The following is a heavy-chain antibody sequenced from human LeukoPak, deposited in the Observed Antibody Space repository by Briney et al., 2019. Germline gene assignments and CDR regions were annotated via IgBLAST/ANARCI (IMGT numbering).Heavy chain of an antibody. D-gene: IGHD6-13*01. J-gene: IGHJ4*02. CDR1: GFTFSSYA. Sequence: GGSLRLSCAASGFTFSSYAMHWVRQAPGKGLEWVAVISYDGSNKYYAYSEKGRFTISRDNSKNTLYLQMNSLRAEDTAVYYCASDLEQELLYYFDYWGQGTLVTVSS. CDR3: ASDLEQELLYYFDY. CDR2: ISYDGSNK. V-gene: IGHV3-30-3*01.